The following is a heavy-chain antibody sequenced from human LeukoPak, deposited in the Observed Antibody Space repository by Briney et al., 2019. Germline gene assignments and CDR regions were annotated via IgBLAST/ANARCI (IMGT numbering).Heavy chain of an antibody. CDR1: GGSITNYY. V-gene: IGHV4-4*07. J-gene: IGHJ5*02. D-gene: IGHD3-16*02. Sequence: SETLSLTCSVSGGSITNYYWSWIRQPAGEGLEWIGRIYTSGSAHYNPSLKTRVTMSLDASKNQFSLRLISVTAADTAVYYCARDLYSSNINCYTGGNWFDPWGQGTLVTVSS. CDR3: ARDLYSSNINCYTGGNWFDP. CDR2: IYTSGSA.